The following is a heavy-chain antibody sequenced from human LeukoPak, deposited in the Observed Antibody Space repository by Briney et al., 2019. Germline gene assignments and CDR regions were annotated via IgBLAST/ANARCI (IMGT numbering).Heavy chain of an antibody. Sequence: ASVTVSFTTSGYTFAVYFVHWVRQAPGQGLEWMGWINTNSGGTNYTQNFQGRLTITRDTSITTAYMELSRLTSDDTALYYCARDQGYGSGGYSFDYWGQGTRVTVSS. D-gene: IGHD3-10*01. CDR3: ARDQGYGSGGYSFDY. CDR2: INTNSGGT. V-gene: IGHV1-2*02. CDR1: GYTFAVYF. J-gene: IGHJ4*02.